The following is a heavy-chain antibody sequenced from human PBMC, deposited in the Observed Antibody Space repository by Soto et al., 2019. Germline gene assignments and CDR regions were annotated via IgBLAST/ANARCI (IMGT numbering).Heavy chain of an antibody. D-gene: IGHD1-26*01. Sequence: GGSLRLSCAASGFTFSSYGMHWVRQAPGKGLEWVAVISYDGSNKYYADSVKGRFTISRDNSKNTLYLQMNSLRAEDTAVYYCAKDVFLGVGATSDAFDIWGQGTMVTVSS. CDR3: AKDVFLGVGATSDAFDI. J-gene: IGHJ3*02. CDR1: GFTFSSYG. CDR2: ISYDGSNK. V-gene: IGHV3-30*18.